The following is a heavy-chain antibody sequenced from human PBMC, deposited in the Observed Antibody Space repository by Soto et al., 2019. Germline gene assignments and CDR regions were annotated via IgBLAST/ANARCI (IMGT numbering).Heavy chain of an antibody. Sequence: EVQLVESGGGLVKPGGSLRLSCAGSGFTFIKAWMNWVRQAPGKGLEWVGRIKSKTDDGTTDYAAPVKGRFTISRDDSKNTLYLQMNSLKTEDTAVYYCITATVAGAHWGQGTLVTVSS. J-gene: IGHJ4*02. CDR2: IKSKTDDGTT. D-gene: IGHD6-19*01. CDR3: ITATVAGAH. CDR1: GFTFIKAW. V-gene: IGHV3-15*07.